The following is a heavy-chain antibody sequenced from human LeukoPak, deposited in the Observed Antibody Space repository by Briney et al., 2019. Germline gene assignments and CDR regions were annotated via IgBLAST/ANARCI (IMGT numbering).Heavy chain of an antibody. J-gene: IGHJ4*02. D-gene: IGHD6-13*01. CDR2: ISSSSSYI. CDR1: GFTFSSYS. CDR3: ARSPVASRWYYFDY. V-gene: IGHV3-21*04. Sequence: GGSLRLSCAASGFTFSSYSMNWVRQAPGKGLEWVSSISSSSSYIYYADSVKGRFTISRDNAKNSLYLQMNSLRAEDTAFYYCARSPVASRWYYFDYWGQGTLVTVSS.